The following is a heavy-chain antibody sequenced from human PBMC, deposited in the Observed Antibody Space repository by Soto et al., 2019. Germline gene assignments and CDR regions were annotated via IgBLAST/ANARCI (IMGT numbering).Heavy chain of an antibody. CDR2: IIPDFGTT. Sequence: SVKVSCKASGGTFSSYTVSWLRQAPGQGLEWMGGIIPDFGTTNYAQRFQGRITITANESPNTAFMELSTLRSDDTAVYYCARSHSTTPVAVDGPDFYFGLWGRGTLVTVSS. V-gene: IGHV1-69*13. D-gene: IGHD6-19*01. J-gene: IGHJ4*02. CDR3: ARSHSTTPVAVDGPDFYFGL. CDR1: GGTFSSYT.